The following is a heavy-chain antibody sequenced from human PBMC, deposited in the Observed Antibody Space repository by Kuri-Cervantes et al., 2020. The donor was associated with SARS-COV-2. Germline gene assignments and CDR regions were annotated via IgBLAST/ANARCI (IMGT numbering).Heavy chain of an antibody. J-gene: IGHJ4*02. V-gene: IGHV3-48*01. CDR2: ISTSSSAI. CDR3: CLTSGRGGYYGCNY. CDR1: GFPFSSYS. D-gene: IGHD3-3*01. Sequence: GESPKTPCAASGFPFSSYSMNWVRQAPGKGLEWVSYISTSSSAISYAGSVKGLFTISRDNAKNSLLQQMDSLGAGDTAEYYCCLTSGRGGYYGCNYWGQGTLVTVSS.